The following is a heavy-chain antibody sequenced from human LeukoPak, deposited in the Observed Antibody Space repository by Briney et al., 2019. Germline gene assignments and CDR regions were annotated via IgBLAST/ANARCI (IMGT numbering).Heavy chain of an antibody. CDR2: IKQDGSEK. Sequence: PGGSLRLSCAASGFTFSSYWMSWVRQAPGKGLEWVANIKQDGSEKYYVDSVKGRFTISRDNAKNSLYLQMNSLRAEDTAVYYCARGGGSSRGYFDYWGQGTLVTVSS. CDR1: GFTFSSYW. D-gene: IGHD2-15*01. CDR3: ARGGGSSRGYFDY. V-gene: IGHV3-7*01. J-gene: IGHJ4*02.